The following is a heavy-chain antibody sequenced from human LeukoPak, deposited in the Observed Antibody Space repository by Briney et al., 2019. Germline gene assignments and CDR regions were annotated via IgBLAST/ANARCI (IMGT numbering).Heavy chain of an antibody. J-gene: IGHJ4*02. CDR2: IYSGGST. V-gene: IGHV3-53*01. CDR3: ARDGLESSSSDFDY. Sequence: GGSLRLSCAASGLTVSSNYMSWVRQAPGKGLEWVSVIYSGGSTYYADSVKGRFTISRDNSKNTLYLQMNSLRAGDTAVYYCARDGLESSSSDFDYWGQGTLVTVSS. CDR1: GLTVSSNY. D-gene: IGHD6-6*01.